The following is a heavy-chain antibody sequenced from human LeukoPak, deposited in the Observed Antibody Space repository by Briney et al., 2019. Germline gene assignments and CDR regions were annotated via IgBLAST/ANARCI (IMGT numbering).Heavy chain of an antibody. CDR2: ISSSGSSI. J-gene: IGHJ4*02. CDR1: GFTLSSYE. D-gene: IGHD3-22*01. Sequence: GGSLRLSCAASGFTLSSYEMNWVRQAPGKGLEWVSYISSSGSSIYYADSVKGRFTISRDNAKNSLYLQMNSLRAEDTAVYHCARGRSGWDYWGQGTLVTVSS. CDR3: ARGRSGWDY. V-gene: IGHV3-48*03.